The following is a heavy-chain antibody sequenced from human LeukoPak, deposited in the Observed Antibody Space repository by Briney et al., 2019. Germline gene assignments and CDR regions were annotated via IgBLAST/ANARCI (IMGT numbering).Heavy chain of an antibody. CDR3: ARVLYDSSGYYYDYYYYYYMDV. D-gene: IGHD3-22*01. CDR2: INHSGST. Sequence: SETLSLTCAVYGGSFSGYYLSWIRQPPGKGLEWIGEINHSGSTNYNPSLKSRVTISVDTSKNQFPLKLSSVTAADTAVYYCARVLYDSSGYYYDYYYYYYMDVWGKGTTVTVSS. V-gene: IGHV4-34*01. J-gene: IGHJ6*03. CDR1: GGSFSGYY.